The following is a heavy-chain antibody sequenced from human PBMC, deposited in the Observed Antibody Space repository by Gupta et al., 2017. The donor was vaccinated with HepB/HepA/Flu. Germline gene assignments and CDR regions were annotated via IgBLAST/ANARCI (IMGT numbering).Heavy chain of an antibody. CDR3: AREGGLSGSSWAPYYYYMDV. D-gene: IGHD6-13*01. Sequence: EVQLVESGGALVQPGGSLRLSCAVSGFTLSSYRMSWVRQAPGKGLEGVANIKQDGNEKYYVDSGKGRVTISRDNAKNSLDLQGNRLRAEETAVYYWAREGGLSGSSWAPYYYYMDVWGRGTTVTVSS. J-gene: IGHJ6*03. CDR2: IKQDGNEK. CDR1: GFTLSSYR. V-gene: IGHV3-7*01.